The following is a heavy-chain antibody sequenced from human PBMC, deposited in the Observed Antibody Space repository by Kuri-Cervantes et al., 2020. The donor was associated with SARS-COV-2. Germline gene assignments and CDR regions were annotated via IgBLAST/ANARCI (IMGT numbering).Heavy chain of an antibody. CDR3: ARVGDVQIDY. D-gene: IGHD3-16*01. V-gene: IGHV4-39*07. CDR1: GGSISSSSYY. Sequence: SETLSLTCTVSGGSISSSSYYWGWIRQPPGKGLEWIGSIYYSGSTYYNPSLKSRVTISVDTSKNQFSLKLSSVTAADTAVYYCARVGDVQIDYWGQGTLVTVSS. CDR2: IYYSGST. J-gene: IGHJ4*02.